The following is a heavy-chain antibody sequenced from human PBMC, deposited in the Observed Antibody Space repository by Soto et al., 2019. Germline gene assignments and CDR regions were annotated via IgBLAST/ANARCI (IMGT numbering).Heavy chain of an antibody. CDR3: TRADLTVTLSVFDP. J-gene: IGHJ5*02. Sequence: QVQLVESGGGVVQPGRSLRLSCAASGFIFSRYFMHWVRQAPGKGLEWVALISDDGTTKYYADSVTGRFTISIDNSKNTLYLQINSLSADDTAVYYCTRADLTVTLSVFDPWGQGTLVTVSS. CDR1: GFIFSRYF. D-gene: IGHD4-17*01. CDR2: ISDDGTTK. V-gene: IGHV3-30-3*01.